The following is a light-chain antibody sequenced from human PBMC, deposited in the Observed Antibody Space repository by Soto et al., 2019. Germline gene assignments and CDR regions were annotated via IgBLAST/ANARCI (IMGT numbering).Light chain of an antibody. CDR1: QSISYY. Sequence: DIQMTQSPSSLSASVGDRVTLACRASQSISYYVNWYQHKPGKAPKLLIFAASSLQGGVPPRFSGSGSVTDFTLTIASLQPEDFATYHCQQSDSCPYTFGQGTKLEIK. J-gene: IGKJ2*01. V-gene: IGKV1-39*01. CDR2: AAS. CDR3: QQSDSCPYT.